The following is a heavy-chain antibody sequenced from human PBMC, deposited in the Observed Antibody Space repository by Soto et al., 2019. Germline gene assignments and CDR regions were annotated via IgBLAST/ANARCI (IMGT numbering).Heavy chain of an antibody. CDR1: GGSISSGYYY. CDR3: ASSSLYGMDL. Sequence: SETLSLTCSVSGGSISSGYYYWSWIRQPPGKGLGWIGNIYYSGNTYYNQSLKSRLIISIDTSKNQLSLKVGSVTAADTAVYYCASSSLYGMDLWGQGTTVT. CDR2: IYYSGNT. J-gene: IGHJ6*02. V-gene: IGHV4-30-4*01.